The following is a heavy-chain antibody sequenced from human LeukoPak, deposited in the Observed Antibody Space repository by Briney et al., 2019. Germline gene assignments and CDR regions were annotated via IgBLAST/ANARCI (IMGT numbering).Heavy chain of an antibody. CDR3: ARLSMTSYGKYYFEY. J-gene: IGHJ4*02. CDR2: LSSTSINI. Sequence: GGSLRLSCAASGFTFGNYAMECVRQAPGKGLEWVSSLSSTSINIYYADSVKGRFTISRDNAKNSLYLQMNSLRAEDTAVYYCARLSMTSYGKYYFEYWGQGTLVTVSS. V-gene: IGHV3-21*01. CDR1: GFTFGNYA. D-gene: IGHD3-10*01.